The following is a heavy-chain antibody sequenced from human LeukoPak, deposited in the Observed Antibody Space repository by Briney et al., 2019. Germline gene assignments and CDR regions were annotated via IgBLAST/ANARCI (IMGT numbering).Heavy chain of an antibody. V-gene: IGHV4-34*01. CDR3: AREFYGDYVLKTKTIMNWFDP. CDR2: INHSGST. D-gene: IGHD4-17*01. Sequence: PSETLSLTCTVSGGSISSYYWSWIRQPPGKGLEWIGEINHSGSTNYNPSLKSRVTISVDTSKNQFSLKLSSVTAADTAVYYCAREFYGDYVLKTKTIMNWFDPWGQGTLVTVSS. CDR1: GGSISSYY. J-gene: IGHJ5*02.